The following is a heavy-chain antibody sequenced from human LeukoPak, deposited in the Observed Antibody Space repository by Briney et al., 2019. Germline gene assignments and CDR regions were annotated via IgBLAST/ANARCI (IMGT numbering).Heavy chain of an antibody. D-gene: IGHD4-17*01. CDR2: IYYSGST. Sequence: SETLSLTCTVSGGSISSTDSYWDWIRQPPGKGLEWIGSIYYSGSTYYNQSLQSRVTVSLDTPNNQFSLKLTSVTAAGTAVYYCAREVYGDSSFDYWGQGTLLTVSS. J-gene: IGHJ4*02. CDR3: AREVYGDSSFDY. CDR1: GGSISSTDSY. V-gene: IGHV4-39*07.